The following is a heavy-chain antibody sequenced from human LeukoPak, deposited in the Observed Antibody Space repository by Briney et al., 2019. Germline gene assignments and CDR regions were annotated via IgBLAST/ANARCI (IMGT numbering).Heavy chain of an antibody. Sequence: GGSLRLSCAASGFTFSSYWMSWVRQAPGKGLEWVANIKKDGSEKYYVDSVKGRFTISRDNAKTSLYLQMNSLRAEDTAVYYCAKYYYDSSGYPDYFDYWGQGTLVTVSS. D-gene: IGHD3-22*01. V-gene: IGHV3-7*01. J-gene: IGHJ4*02. CDR1: GFTFSSYW. CDR3: AKYYYDSSGYPDYFDY. CDR2: IKKDGSEK.